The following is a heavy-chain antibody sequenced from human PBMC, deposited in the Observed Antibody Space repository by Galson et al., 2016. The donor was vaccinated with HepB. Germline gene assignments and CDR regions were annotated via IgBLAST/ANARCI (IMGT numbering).Heavy chain of an antibody. CDR1: GFTFSRHG. CDR3: ARLTSDSRFGGYFDY. V-gene: IGHV3-33*01. Sequence: SLRLSCAASGFTFSRHGMHWVRQAPGKGLEWVALIWFDGSNQYYTDSVKGRLTISRDNSKNTPNLQMDSLRVEDTAVYYCARLTSDSRFGGYFDYWGQGALVTVSS. D-gene: IGHD3-16*01. CDR2: IWFDGSNQ. J-gene: IGHJ4*02.